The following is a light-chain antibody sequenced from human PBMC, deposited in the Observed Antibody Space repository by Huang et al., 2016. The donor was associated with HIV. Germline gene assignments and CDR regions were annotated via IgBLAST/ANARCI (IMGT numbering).Light chain of an antibody. CDR2: DSS. Sequence: DIQMTQSPSSLSASVGDRVTITCQTSQDISNYLNWYQQKQGKAPKLLIYDSSNLETGVPSRFSGSGSGTDFTFTINSLQPEDIATYYCQHFDNLALTFGGGTKVQIK. V-gene: IGKV1-33*01. CDR3: QHFDNLALT. CDR1: QDISNY. J-gene: IGKJ4*01.